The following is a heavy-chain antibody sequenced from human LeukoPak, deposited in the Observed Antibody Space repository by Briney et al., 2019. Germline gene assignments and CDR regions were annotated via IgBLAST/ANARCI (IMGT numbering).Heavy chain of an antibody. J-gene: IGHJ4*02. D-gene: IGHD5-12*01. CDR2: IYHSGST. CDR1: GGSFSGYY. V-gene: IGHV4-34*01. Sequence: SATLSLTCSVSGGSFSGYYWTWIRQPPGKGLEWIGEIYHSGSTNYIPSLRSRVTISIDKSKNQFSLKLSSVTAADTAVYYCAGGSGYAFEYWGQGTLVTVSS. CDR3: AGGSGYAFEY.